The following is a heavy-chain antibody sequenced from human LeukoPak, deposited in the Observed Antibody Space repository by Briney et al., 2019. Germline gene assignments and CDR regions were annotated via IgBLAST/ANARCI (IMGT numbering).Heavy chain of an antibody. D-gene: IGHD6-6*01. V-gene: IGHV4-61*02. Sequence: SQTLSLTCTVSGGSISSGSYYWSWIRQPAGKGLEWIGRIYTSGSTNYNPSLKSRVTISVDTSKNQFSLKLSSVTAADTAVYYCARDSPDVYSSSPYYYYYMDVWGKGTTVTVFS. CDR1: GGSISSGSYY. CDR2: IYTSGST. CDR3: ARDSPDVYSSSPYYYYYMDV. J-gene: IGHJ6*03.